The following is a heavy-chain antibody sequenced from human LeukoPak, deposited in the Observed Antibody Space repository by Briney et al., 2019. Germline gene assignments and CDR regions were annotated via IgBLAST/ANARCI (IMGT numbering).Heavy chain of an antibody. D-gene: IGHD3-16*02. CDR2: IYYSGST. Sequence: ASQTLSLTCTVSGGSISSGGYYWSWIRQHPGKGLEWIGYIYYSGSTYYNPSLKSRVTISVDTSKNQFSLKLSSVTAADTAVYYCARGLYDYVWGSYRHPHDYWGQGTLVTVSS. CDR3: ARGLYDYVWGSYRHPHDY. J-gene: IGHJ4*02. CDR1: GGSISSGGYY. V-gene: IGHV4-31*03.